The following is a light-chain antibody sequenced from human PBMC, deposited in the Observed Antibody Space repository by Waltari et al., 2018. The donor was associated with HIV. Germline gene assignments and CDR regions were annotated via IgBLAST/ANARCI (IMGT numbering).Light chain of an antibody. CDR2: GAS. J-gene: IGKJ2*01. V-gene: IGKV3-20*01. CDR3: QQYGSSPG. Sequence: EIVLTQSPGTLSLSPGERATLSCRASQSVSSSYLAWYQQKPGQAPRLLIYGASSRATGIPDRFSGSGSGTDFTLTISRLDPEDFAVYYCQQYGSSPGIGQGTKLEIK. CDR1: QSVSSSY.